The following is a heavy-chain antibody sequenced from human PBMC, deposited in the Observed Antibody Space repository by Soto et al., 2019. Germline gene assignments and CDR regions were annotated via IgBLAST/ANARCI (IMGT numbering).Heavy chain of an antibody. D-gene: IGHD1-26*01. Sequence: SETLSLTCTASGGSISSYYWSWIRQPPGKGLEWIGYIYYSGSTNYNPSLKSRVTISVDTSKNQFSLKLSSVTAADTAVYYCARDQYSGSCYGMDVWGQGTTVTVSS. J-gene: IGHJ6*02. V-gene: IGHV4-59*01. CDR2: IYYSGST. CDR1: GGSISSYY. CDR3: ARDQYSGSCYGMDV.